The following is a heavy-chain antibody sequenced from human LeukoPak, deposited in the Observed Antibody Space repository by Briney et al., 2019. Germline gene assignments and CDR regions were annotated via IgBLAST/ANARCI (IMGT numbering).Heavy chain of an antibody. Sequence: GGSLRLSCAASGFTFSTYVMSWVRQAPGKGLEWVSIISGIGGTTYYADSVKGRFTISRDNSKNILYLQMNSPRAEDTAVYYCAKDAGSGWNRVFDYWGQGTLVTVSS. J-gene: IGHJ4*02. CDR1: GFTFSTYV. CDR2: ISGIGGTT. V-gene: IGHV3-23*01. D-gene: IGHD6-19*01. CDR3: AKDAGSGWNRVFDY.